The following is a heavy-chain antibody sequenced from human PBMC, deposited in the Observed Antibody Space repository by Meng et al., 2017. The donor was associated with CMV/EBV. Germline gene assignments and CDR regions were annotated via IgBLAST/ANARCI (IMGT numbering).Heavy chain of an antibody. CDR2: IKSKSVGGAI. Sequence: GESLKISCAGSGFTFSNAWMGWVRQTPGKGLEWVGRIKSKSVGGAIEYAAPVEARFSISRDDSKNTLFLQMNSLKSEDTAVYYCTTDFWNGYFGHWGQGTLVTVSS. D-gene: IGHD3-3*01. CDR3: TTDFWNGYFGH. CDR1: GFTFSNAW. V-gene: IGHV3-15*01. J-gene: IGHJ4*02.